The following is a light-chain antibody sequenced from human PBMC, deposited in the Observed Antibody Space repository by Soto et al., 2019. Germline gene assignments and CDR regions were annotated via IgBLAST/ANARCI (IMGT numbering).Light chain of an antibody. CDR1: QSVSSDY. V-gene: IGKV3-20*01. CDR3: QQYGSSPWT. J-gene: IGKJ1*01. CDR2: SAS. Sequence: EIVLTQSPGTLSLSPGERAALSCRASQSVSSDYLAWYRQKPGQAPRLLIYSASTRATGIPNRFSGSGSGTDFTLTSNRLEPEDFAVYYCQQYGSSPWTFGQGTKVEVK.